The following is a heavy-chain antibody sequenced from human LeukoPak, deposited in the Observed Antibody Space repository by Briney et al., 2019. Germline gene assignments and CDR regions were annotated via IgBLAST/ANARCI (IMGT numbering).Heavy chain of an antibody. Sequence: SETLSLTCTVSGGSISSGGYYWSWIRQHPGRGLEWIGYIYYSGSTYYNPSLKSRVTISVDTSKSQFSLKLSSVTAADTAVYYCAAGQSRWYFDYWGRGTLATVSS. CDR3: AAGQSRWYFDY. J-gene: IGHJ4*02. CDR1: GGSISSGGYY. CDR2: IYYSGST. V-gene: IGHV4-31*03.